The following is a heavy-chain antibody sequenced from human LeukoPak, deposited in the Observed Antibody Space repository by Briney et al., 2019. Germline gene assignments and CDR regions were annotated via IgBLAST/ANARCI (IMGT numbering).Heavy chain of an antibody. J-gene: IGHJ3*02. D-gene: IGHD6-13*01. V-gene: IGHV1-69*01. CDR1: GGTFTNLA. Sequence: ASVKVSCKASGGTFTNLAISWVRQAPGQGLEWMGGIIPIFGTANYAQKFQGRVTITADESTSTAYMELSSLRSEDTAVYYCARDLVEAEDAFDIWGQGTMVTVSS. CDR3: ARDLVEAEDAFDI. CDR2: IIPIFGTA.